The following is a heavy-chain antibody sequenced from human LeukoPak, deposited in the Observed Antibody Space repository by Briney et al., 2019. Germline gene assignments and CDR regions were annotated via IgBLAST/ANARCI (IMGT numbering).Heavy chain of an antibody. D-gene: IGHD4-17*01. V-gene: IGHV3-7*01. J-gene: IGHJ4*02. Sequence: PGGSLRLSCAASGFTFTRHWMGWVRQAPGKGLEWVASVKKDGNQYSVDSVKGRFIIPRDNARNSLSLQMSSLRVEDTAIYFCVRGPDYGDRLDYFDYWGQGTLVTVSS. CDR2: VKKDGNQ. CDR3: VRGPDYGDRLDYFDY. CDR1: GFTFTRHW.